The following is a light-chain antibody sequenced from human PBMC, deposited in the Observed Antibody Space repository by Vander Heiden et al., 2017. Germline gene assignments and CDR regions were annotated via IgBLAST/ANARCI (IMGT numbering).Light chain of an antibody. CDR2: EVS. CDR3: CSYAGSSTYVV. J-gene: IGLJ2*01. CDR1: SSDVGSYNL. Sequence: QSALTQPASVSGSPGQSITISGTGTSSDVGSYNLVSWYQQHPGKAPNLMIYEVSKRPSGVSNRFSGSKSGNTASLTISGLQAEDEADYYCCSYAGSSTYVVFGGGTKLTVL. V-gene: IGLV2-23*02.